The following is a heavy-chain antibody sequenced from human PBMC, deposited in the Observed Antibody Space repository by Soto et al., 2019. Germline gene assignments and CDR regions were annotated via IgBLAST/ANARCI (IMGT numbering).Heavy chain of an antibody. J-gene: IGHJ3*02. D-gene: IGHD6-19*01. CDR2: INSDGSST. V-gene: IGHV3-74*01. CDR1: GFTFSNYW. Sequence: PGGSLRLSCAASGFTFSNYWMHWVRQVPGEGLVWVSRINSDGSSTLYADSVKGRFTISRDNAKNTVYLQVNSLRAEDTAMYYCAREEPSDGWYGFDIWGQGTVVTVSS. CDR3: AREEPSDGWYGFDI.